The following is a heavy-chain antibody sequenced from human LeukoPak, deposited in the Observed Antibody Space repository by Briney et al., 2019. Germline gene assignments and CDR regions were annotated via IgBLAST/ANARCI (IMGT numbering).Heavy chain of an antibody. V-gene: IGHV1-2*02. Sequence: ASVKVSCKASGYTFTGYYMHWVRQAPGQGLEWMGWINLNSGGTNYAQKFQGRVTMTRDTSISTAYMELSRLRSDDTAVYYCARVPILLWFGEGDAFDIWGQGTLVTVSS. D-gene: IGHD3-10*01. CDR2: INLNSGGT. CDR1: GYTFTGYY. J-gene: IGHJ3*02. CDR3: ARVPILLWFGEGDAFDI.